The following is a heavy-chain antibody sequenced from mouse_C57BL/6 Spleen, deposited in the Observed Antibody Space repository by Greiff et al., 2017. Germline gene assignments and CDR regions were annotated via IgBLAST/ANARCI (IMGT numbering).Heavy chain of an antibody. V-gene: IGHV1-64*01. D-gene: IGHD2-2*01. CDR1: GYTFTSYW. J-gene: IGHJ1*03. CDR2: IHPNSGST. CDR3: AASTMVTDWYFDV. Sequence: VQLQQPGAELVKPGASVKLSCKASGYTFTSYWMHWVKQRPGQGLAWIGMIHPNSGSTNYNEKFKSKATLTVDKSSSTAYMQLSSLTSEDSAVYYCAASTMVTDWYFDVWGTGTTVTVSS.